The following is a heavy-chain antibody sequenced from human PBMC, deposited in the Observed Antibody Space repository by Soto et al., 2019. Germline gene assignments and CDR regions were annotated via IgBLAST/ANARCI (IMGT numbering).Heavy chain of an antibody. J-gene: IGHJ4*02. D-gene: IGHD5-18*01. Sequence: GGSLRLSCAASGFSFSKAWMSWVRQAPGKGLEWVGRIKSKPDGGTIDYAAPVKGRFIMSRDDSENTLYLQMNSLKSEDTAVYYCATDLTPPGYRSGDGYYFDYWGQGALVTVSS. V-gene: IGHV3-15*01. CDR3: ATDLTPPGYRSGDGYYFDY. CDR2: IKSKPDGGTI. CDR1: GFSFSKAW.